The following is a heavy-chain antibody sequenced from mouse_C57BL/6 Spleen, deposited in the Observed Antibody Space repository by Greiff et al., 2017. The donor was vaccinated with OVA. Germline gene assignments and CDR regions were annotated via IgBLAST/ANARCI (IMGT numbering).Heavy chain of an antibody. D-gene: IGHD2-1*01. CDR2: IYPGSGST. Sequence: QVQLQQPGAELVKPGASVKMSCKASGYTFTSYWITWVKQRPGQGLEWIGDIYPGSGSTNYNEKFKSKATLTVDTSSSTAYMQLSSLTSEDSAVYYCAGYYGNYGVYYFDDWGQGTTLTVSS. V-gene: IGHV1-55*01. CDR1: GYTFTSYW. CDR3: AGYYGNYGVYYFDD. J-gene: IGHJ2*01.